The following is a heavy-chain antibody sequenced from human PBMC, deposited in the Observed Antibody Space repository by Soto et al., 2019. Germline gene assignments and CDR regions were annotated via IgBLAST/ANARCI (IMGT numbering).Heavy chain of an antibody. CDR1: GYTFINYD. CDR3: ARVRRYCSGGSCPTDGMDV. D-gene: IGHD2-15*01. Sequence: ASVKVSCKASGYTFINYDINWVRQATGQGLEWTGWISAYTGNTNYAQKLQGRVTMTTDTSTSTAYMELRSLKSDDTAVYYCARVRRYCSGGSCPTDGMDVWGQGTTVTVSS. J-gene: IGHJ6*02. V-gene: IGHV1-18*01. CDR2: ISAYTGNT.